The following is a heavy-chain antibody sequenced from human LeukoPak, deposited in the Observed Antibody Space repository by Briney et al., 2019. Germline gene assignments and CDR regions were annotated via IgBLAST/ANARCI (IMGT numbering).Heavy chain of an antibody. CDR3: ARSRAVAGYVDY. CDR2: IYHTGST. V-gene: IGHV4-59*08. CDR1: GGSISASY. Sequence: SETLSLTCTVSGGSISASYWSWIRQSPGKGLEWIGYIYHTGSTNYNPSLKSRVTISVDTSKNQFSLKLSSVTAADTAVYYCARSRAVAGYVDYWGQGTLVTASS. D-gene: IGHD6-19*01. J-gene: IGHJ4*02.